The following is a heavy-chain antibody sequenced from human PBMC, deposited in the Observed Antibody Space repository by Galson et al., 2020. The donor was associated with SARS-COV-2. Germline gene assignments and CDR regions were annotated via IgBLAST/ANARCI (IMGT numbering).Heavy chain of an antibody. CDR3: ARRNAPPFAHEFETHTFSFDL. J-gene: IGHJ3*01. D-gene: IGHD2-2*01. CDR1: GFRFEMFP. CDR2: VSRDSGSI. V-gene: IGHV3-9*01. Sequence: GGSLRLSCTASGFRFEMFPMHWVRQVPGKGLQWVAGVSRDSGSIAYADSVKGRFVISRDNSKDSLYLQMSALTPEDTAMYFCARRNAPPFAHEFETHTFSFDLWGRGTVVTVSP.